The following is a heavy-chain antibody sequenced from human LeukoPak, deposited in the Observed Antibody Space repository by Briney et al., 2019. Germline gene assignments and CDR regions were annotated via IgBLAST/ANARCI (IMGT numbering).Heavy chain of an antibody. CDR2: IKQDGSEK. V-gene: IGHV3-7*01. CDR1: GFTFSDYW. D-gene: IGHD4-17*01. Sequence: GGSLRLSCAAAGFTFSDYWMSWVRQAPGKGLEWVANIKQDGSEKYYVDSVKGRFTISRDNAKNSLSLHMNSLRAEDTAVYYCVRLWATVIDWGAFDIWGQGTMITVSS. CDR3: VRLWATVIDWGAFDI. J-gene: IGHJ3*02.